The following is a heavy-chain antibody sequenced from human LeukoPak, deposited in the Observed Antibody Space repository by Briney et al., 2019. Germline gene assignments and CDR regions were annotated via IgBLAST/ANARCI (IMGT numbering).Heavy chain of an antibody. Sequence: GGSLRLSCAASGFTFGDYAMSWVRQAAGKGLEWVGFIRTEAYDGATDYGASVKGRFTISRDDSKNIAYLQMNSLNTEDTAVYYCTRTFGYYYFYMDVWGKGTTVIVSS. CDR1: GFTFGDYA. V-gene: IGHV3-49*04. CDR3: TRTFGYYYFYMDV. D-gene: IGHD3-16*01. J-gene: IGHJ6*03. CDR2: IRTEAYDGAT.